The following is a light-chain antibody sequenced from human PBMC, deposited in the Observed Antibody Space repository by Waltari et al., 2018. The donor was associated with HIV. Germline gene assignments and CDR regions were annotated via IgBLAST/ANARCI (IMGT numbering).Light chain of an antibody. V-gene: IGLV2-14*01. CDR1: DFDIYGYNF. CDR3: ISYISSSTPV. CDR2: EVS. Sequence: QSALTQPASVSGSPGQSITLPCTGADFDIYGYNFVSWFQHHPGKAPKVIIYEVSNRPSGVSYRFSGSKSGNTASLTISGLQPEDEAEYFCISYISSSTPVFGGGTKLTVL. J-gene: IGLJ3*02.